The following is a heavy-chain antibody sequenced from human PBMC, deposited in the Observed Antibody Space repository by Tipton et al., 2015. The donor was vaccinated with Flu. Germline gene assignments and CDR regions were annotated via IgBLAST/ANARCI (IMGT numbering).Heavy chain of an antibody. Sequence: LRLSCTVSGGSISSYYWSWIRQPPGKGLEWIGYINYSGTTFYNPSLRSRVTISVDTSKNQFSLKMSSVTAADTAVYYCARYRSSAAEGYFDYWGQGTLVTVSS. CDR1: GGSISSYY. D-gene: IGHD3-16*02. V-gene: IGHV4-59*01. CDR2: INYSGTT. CDR3: ARYRSSAAEGYFDY. J-gene: IGHJ4*02.